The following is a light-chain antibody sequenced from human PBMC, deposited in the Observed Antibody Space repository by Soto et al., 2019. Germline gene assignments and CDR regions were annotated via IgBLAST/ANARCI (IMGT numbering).Light chain of an antibody. CDR2: AAS. CDR1: QSIGGY. Sequence: DIQMTQSPSSLSASVGDRVTITRRASQSIGGYLNWYQQTEGKAPNILIYAASNLHSGAPSRFSGSGSGTHFTLPINSLQTEDFKTYYCEQSYNSPPNFGQGPKVNIK. CDR3: EQSYNSPPN. V-gene: IGKV1-39*01. J-gene: IGKJ1*01.